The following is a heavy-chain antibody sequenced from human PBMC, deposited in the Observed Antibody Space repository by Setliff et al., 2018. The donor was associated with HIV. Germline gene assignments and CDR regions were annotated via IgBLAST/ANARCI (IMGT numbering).Heavy chain of an antibody. CDR1: GGSITGYY. CDR2: IYYNGGT. Sequence: SETLSLTCTVSGGSITGYYWSWIRQPPGKGMEWIGYIYYNGGTNYNPSLKSRVTMLVDTSENHFTLKLTSVTAADTAMYYCTRGIGGIGYYPDYWGRGTLVTVSS. J-gene: IGHJ4*02. CDR3: TRGIGGIGYYPDY. D-gene: IGHD3-22*01. V-gene: IGHV4-59*01.